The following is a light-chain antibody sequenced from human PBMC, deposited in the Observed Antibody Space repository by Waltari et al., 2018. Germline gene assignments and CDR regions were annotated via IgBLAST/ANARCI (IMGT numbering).Light chain of an antibody. V-gene: IGLV2-14*01. CDR2: DVF. CDR1: SSDVGGYNY. J-gene: IGLJ2*01. Sequence: QSALTQPASVSGSPGQSITISCTGTSSDVGGYNYVSWYQQHPGKAPNLMIYDVFYRRPGVSIRVSGSKSGNTASLTISGLQAGDEADYYCSSYTSSSTVIFGGGTRLTVL. CDR3: SSYTSSSTVI.